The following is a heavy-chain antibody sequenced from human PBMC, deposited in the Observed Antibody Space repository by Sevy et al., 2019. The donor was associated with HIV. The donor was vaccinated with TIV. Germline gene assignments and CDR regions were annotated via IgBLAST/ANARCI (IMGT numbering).Heavy chain of an antibody. Sequence: GGSLRLSCTVSGFTFSNYAMSWVRQAPGKGLEWVSAISGRGDSTYYTDSVKGPFTISRDNSKNILYLQMNRLTAEDTAVYDCAKELAMVGTRVFDMWGQGTMVTVSS. D-gene: IGHD6-19*01. CDR1: GFTFSNYA. CDR2: ISGRGDST. V-gene: IGHV3-23*01. J-gene: IGHJ3*02. CDR3: AKELAMVGTRVFDM.